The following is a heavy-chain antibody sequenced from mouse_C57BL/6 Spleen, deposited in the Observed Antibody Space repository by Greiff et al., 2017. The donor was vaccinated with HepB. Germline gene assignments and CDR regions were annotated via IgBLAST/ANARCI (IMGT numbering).Heavy chain of an antibody. D-gene: IGHD2-1*01. CDR3: ARGEIYYGKQGAMDY. CDR2: ISYDGSN. J-gene: IGHJ4*01. CDR1: GYSITSGYY. Sequence: EVQLQESGPGLVKPSQSLSLTCSVTGYSITSGYYWNWIRQFPGNKLEWMGYISYDGSNNYNPSLKNRISITRDTSKNQFFLKLNSVTTEDTATYYCARGEIYYGKQGAMDYWGQGTSVTVSS. V-gene: IGHV3-6*01.